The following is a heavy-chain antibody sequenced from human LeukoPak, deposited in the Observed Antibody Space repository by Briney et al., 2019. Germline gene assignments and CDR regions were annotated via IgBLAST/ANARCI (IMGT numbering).Heavy chain of an antibody. CDR2: IYYIGGT. V-gene: IGHV4-59*01. CDR3: ARRSPSLDWFDP. J-gene: IGHJ5*02. D-gene: IGHD6-6*01. CDR1: GDSIISYF. Sequence: PSETLSLTRTVSGDSIISYFWSWIRQPPGKGLEWIGYIYYIGGTTYNPSLKSRVTMSVDTSKSQFSLKLSSVTAADTAVYYCARRSPSLDWFDPWGQGTLVTVSS.